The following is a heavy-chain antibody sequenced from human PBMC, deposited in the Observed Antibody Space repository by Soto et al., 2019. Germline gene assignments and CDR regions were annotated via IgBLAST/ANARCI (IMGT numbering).Heavy chain of an antibody. V-gene: IGHV3-23*01. D-gene: IGHD6-19*01. CDR3: AKDKVAVAGTFV. CDR1: GFTFSSYA. Sequence: GGSLGLSCASSGFTFSSYAMVWVRHAPGKGLDLVSAISGSCCSTYYADSVKGRFTISRYNSKNTLYLQMNSLRAEDTAVYYCAKDKVAVAGTFVWGQGTLVTVSS. J-gene: IGHJ4*02. CDR2: ISGSCCST.